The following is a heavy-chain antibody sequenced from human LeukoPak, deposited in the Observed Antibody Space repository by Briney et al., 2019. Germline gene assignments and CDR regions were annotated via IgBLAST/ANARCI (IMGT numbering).Heavy chain of an antibody. Sequence: SETLSLTCTVSGGSISSYYWSWIRQPPGKGLEWIGYIYYSGSTNYNPSLKSRVTISVDTSKNQFSLKLSSVTAADTAVYYCARRITMVRGVIAVYNWFDPWGQGTLVTVSS. CDR2: IYYSGST. J-gene: IGHJ5*02. V-gene: IGHV4-59*01. CDR3: ARRITMVRGVIAVYNWFDP. D-gene: IGHD3-10*01. CDR1: GGSISSYY.